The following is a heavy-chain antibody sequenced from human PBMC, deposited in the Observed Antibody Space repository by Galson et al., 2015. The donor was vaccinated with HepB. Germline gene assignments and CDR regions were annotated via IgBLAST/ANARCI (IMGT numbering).Heavy chain of an antibody. Sequence: SLRLSCAASGFTVSSNYMSWVRQAPGKGLEWVSVIYSGGSTYYADSVKGRFTISRDNSKNTLYLQMNSLRAEDTAVYYCARGKYSGSYYGWFDPWGQGTLVTVSS. V-gene: IGHV3-53*01. D-gene: IGHD1-26*01. J-gene: IGHJ5*02. CDR2: IYSGGST. CDR1: GFTVSSNY. CDR3: ARGKYSGSYYGWFDP.